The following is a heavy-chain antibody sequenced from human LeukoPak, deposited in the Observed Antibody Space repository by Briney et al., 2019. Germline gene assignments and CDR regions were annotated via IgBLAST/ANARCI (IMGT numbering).Heavy chain of an antibody. CDR2: ISNSGATI. CDR3: AGEPGSHAGAVPAY. D-gene: IGHD1-26*01. Sequence: GGSLRLSCAASGFTFSYYEMNWVRQAPGKGLEWVSYISNSGATIYYADSVKGRFTISRDNAKSSLFLQMNSLRAEDTGVYYCAGEPGSHAGAVPAYWGQGALVTVSS. V-gene: IGHV3-48*03. CDR1: GFTFSYYE. J-gene: IGHJ4*02.